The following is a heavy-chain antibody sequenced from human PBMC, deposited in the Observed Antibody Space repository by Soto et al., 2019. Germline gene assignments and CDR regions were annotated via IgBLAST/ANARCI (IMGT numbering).Heavy chain of an antibody. V-gene: IGHV3-23*01. CDR3: AKDPKGYYYDSSGYLIENWFDP. CDR1: GFTFSSYA. J-gene: IGHJ5*02. CDR2: ISGSGGST. Sequence: GGSLRLSCAASGFTFSSYAMSWVRQAPGKGLEWVSAISGSGGSTYYADSVKGRFTISRDNSKNTLYLQMNSLRAEDTAVYYCAKDPKGYYYDSSGYLIENWFDPWGQGTLVTVSS. D-gene: IGHD3-22*01.